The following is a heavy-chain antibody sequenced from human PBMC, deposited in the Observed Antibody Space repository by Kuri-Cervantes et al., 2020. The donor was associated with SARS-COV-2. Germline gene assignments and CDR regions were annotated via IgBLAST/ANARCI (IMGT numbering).Heavy chain of an antibody. Sequence: ASVKVSCKASGYTFTGYYMHWVRQAPGQGLEWMGMVKTNSGNTLYARFFQGRVTMTRDTSTSTVYMDLSSLTSEDTAIYYCYCAPKEGFDSWGQGTLVTVSS. D-gene: IGHD2-21*01. V-gene: IGHV1-2*02. CDR3: YCAPKEGFDS. CDR1: GYTFTGYY. J-gene: IGHJ4*02. CDR2: VKTNSGNT.